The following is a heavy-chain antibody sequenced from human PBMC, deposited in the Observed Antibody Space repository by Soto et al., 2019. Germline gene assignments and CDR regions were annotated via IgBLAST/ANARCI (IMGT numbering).Heavy chain of an antibody. CDR3: ARGSRDSYASSGHLDAFDI. CDR1: GCTVSSYA. Sequence: SVEVSCKASGCTVSSYAISWGRQAPGRGREWVGGSIPIWGTANYAQKFQGRVTITADESTGTAYMELSSMRSEEKAVYYCARGSRDSYASSGHLDAFDIWGQGTMVTVSS. V-gene: IGHV1-69*13. D-gene: IGHD3-22*01. CDR2: SIPIWGTA. J-gene: IGHJ3*02.